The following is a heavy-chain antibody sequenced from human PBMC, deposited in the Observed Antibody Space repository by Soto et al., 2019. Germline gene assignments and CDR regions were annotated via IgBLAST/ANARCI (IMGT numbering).Heavy chain of an antibody. V-gene: IGHV1-18*01. Sequence: QGQLVQSGAEVKKPGASVKVSCKASGYTFNMYGYTWVRQAPGQGLEWMGWISAYDGNTEYGQNFQGRVTLSTDTTTSTAYMEFRSLKSDDTAVYFCARTRRLYLTVASGDYGASMVDYWGHGTRVPVSS. CDR2: ISAYDGNT. CDR1: GYTFNMYG. D-gene: IGHD4-17*01. CDR3: ARTRRLYLTVASGDYGASMVDY. J-gene: IGHJ4*01.